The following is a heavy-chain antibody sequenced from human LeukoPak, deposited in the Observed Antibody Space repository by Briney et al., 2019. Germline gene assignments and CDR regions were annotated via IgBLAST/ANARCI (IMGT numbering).Heavy chain of an antibody. CDR1: GFTFDDHG. Sequence: SLRLSCAASGFTFDDHGMHWVRQAPGKGLEWVSGISWSSGIIGYADSVKGRFTISRDNSKNTLYLQMNSLRAEDTAVYYCARDGALAVAAPFDYWGQGTLVTVSS. V-gene: IGHV3-9*01. J-gene: IGHJ4*02. CDR2: ISWSSGII. CDR3: ARDGALAVAAPFDY. D-gene: IGHD6-19*01.